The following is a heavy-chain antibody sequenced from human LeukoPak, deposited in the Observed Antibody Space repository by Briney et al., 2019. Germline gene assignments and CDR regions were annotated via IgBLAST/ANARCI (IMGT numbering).Heavy chain of an antibody. CDR3: AREKGDSSGYYSSGMDV. D-gene: IGHD3-22*01. CDR2: MNPNSGNT. CDR1: GYTFTSYD. J-gene: IGHJ6*03. V-gene: IGHV1-8*01. Sequence: ASVKVSCKASGYTFTSYDINWVRQATGQGLEWMGWMNPNSGNTGYAQKFQGRVTMTRNTSISTAYMELSSLRSEDTAVYYCAREKGDSSGYYSSGMDVWGKGTTVTVSS.